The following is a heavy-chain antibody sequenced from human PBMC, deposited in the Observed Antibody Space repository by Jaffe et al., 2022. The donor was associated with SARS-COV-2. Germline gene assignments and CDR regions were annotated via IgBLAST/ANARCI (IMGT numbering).Heavy chain of an antibody. D-gene: IGHD6-19*01. CDR2: IWYDGSNK. Sequence: QVQLVESGGGVVQPGRSLRLSCAASGFTFSSYGMHWVRQAPGKGLEWVAVIWYDGSNKYYADSVKGRFTISRDNSKNTLYLQMNSLRAEDTAVYYCARPPRQWLAVGAFDIWGQGTMVTVSS. J-gene: IGHJ3*02. V-gene: IGHV3-33*01. CDR1: GFTFSSYG. CDR3: ARPPRQWLAVGAFDI.